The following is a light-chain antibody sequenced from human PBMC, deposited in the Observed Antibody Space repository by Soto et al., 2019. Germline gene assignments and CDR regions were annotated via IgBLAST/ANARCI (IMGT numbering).Light chain of an antibody. CDR2: DAS. CDR1: ESTSGY. V-gene: IGKV3-11*01. J-gene: IGKJ3*01. CDR3: QQRSNI. Sequence: EIVLTQSPATLPLSPGERATLSCRASESTSGYLAWYQQKPGQAPRLLIYDASNRATGIPARFSGSGSGTDFTLTISSLEPEDFAVYYCQQRSNIFGPGTKVDIK.